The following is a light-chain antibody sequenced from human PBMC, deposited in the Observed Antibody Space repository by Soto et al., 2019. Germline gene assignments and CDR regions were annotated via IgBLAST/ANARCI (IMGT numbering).Light chain of an antibody. CDR3: QQYYRPPLT. CDR1: QSVLYSSNNKNY. CDR2: WAS. Sequence: DIVMTQSPDSLAVSLGERATINCKSSQSVLYSSNNKNYLAWYQQKPGQPPKLLIYWASTRESGVPDRFSGNGSETDFTLTSSSLQDEDVAVYYCQQYYRPPLTFGGGTKVEIK. J-gene: IGKJ4*01. V-gene: IGKV4-1*01.